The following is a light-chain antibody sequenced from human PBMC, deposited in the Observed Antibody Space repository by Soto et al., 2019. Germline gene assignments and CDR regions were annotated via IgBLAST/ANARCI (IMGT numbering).Light chain of an antibody. CDR2: WAS. CDR1: QSLLYRSNNKNY. J-gene: IGKJ1*01. Sequence: DIVMTQSPDSLAVSLGERATINCRSSQSLLYRSNNKNYLAWYQQKPGQPPKLLIYWASTPEAGVPDRFSGSESGTDFTLTISSLQAEDVAVYYCQQYYSTPRTLGQRTKVEIK. V-gene: IGKV4-1*01. CDR3: QQYYSTPRT.